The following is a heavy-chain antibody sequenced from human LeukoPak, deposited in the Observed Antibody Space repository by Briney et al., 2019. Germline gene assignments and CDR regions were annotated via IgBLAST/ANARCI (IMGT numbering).Heavy chain of an antibody. Sequence: PGGSLRLSCATSGFTFSSYVMNWVRQALGKGLEWVSSISGSGGSTYYADSVKGRFTISRDNSKNTLYLQMSSLRAEDTAVYYCAKGSSSDCINFWGQGTLVTVSS. D-gene: IGHD6-19*01. V-gene: IGHV3-23*01. J-gene: IGHJ4*02. CDR1: GFTFSSYV. CDR3: AKGSSSDCINF. CDR2: ISGSGGST.